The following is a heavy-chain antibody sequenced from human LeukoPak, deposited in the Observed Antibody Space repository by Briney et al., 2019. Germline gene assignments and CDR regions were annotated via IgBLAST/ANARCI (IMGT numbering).Heavy chain of an antibody. CDR2: IYWNDDK. CDR1: GFSLSTSGVG. V-gene: IGHV2-5*01. CDR3: AHALVHRWFGDGGGFDY. D-gene: IGHD3-10*01. Sequence: SGPTLVNPTQTLTLTCTFSGFSLSTSGVGVGWIRQPPGKALEWLALIYWNDDKRYSPSLKSRLTITKDTSKNQVVLTMTNMDPVDTAIYYCAHALVHRWFGDGGGFDYWGQGTLVTVSS. J-gene: IGHJ4*02.